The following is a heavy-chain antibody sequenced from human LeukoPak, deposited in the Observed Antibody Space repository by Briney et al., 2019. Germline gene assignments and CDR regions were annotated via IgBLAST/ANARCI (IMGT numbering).Heavy chain of an antibody. J-gene: IGHJ3*02. D-gene: IGHD5-24*01. CDR2: IGTAGDT. Sequence: PGGSLRLSCAASGFTFSGYDMHWVRHATGKGLEWVSAIGTAGDTYYPGSVKGRFTISRENAKNSLYLQMNSLRAEDTAVYYCARGLQENDAFDIWGQGTMVTVSS. CDR1: GFTFSGYD. V-gene: IGHV3-13*01. CDR3: ARGLQENDAFDI.